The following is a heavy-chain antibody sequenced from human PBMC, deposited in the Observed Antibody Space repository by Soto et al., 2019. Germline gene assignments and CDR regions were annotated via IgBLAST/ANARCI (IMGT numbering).Heavy chain of an antibody. V-gene: IGHV1-2*02. CDR1: GYTFTGYY. CDR2: INPNSGDS. J-gene: IGHJ4*02. Sequence: GASVKVSCKTSGYTFTGYYLHWIRQAPGQGLVWMGWINPNSGDSNYSQELQGRVTMTSDTSITTAYMQLTRLRSDDTAVYYCARREQWLENFDFWGQGTLVTVSS. D-gene: IGHD6-19*01. CDR3: ARREQWLENFDF.